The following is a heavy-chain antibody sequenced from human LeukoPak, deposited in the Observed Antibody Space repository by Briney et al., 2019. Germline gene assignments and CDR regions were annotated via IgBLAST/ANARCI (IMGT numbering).Heavy chain of an antibody. Sequence: GGSLRLSCAASGFTFDDYGMSWVRQAPGKGLEWVSGINWNGGSTGYADSVKGRFTISRDNAKNSLYLQMNSLRAEDTALYHCARVMGYYYMDVWGKGTTVTTSS. CDR1: GFTFDDYG. V-gene: IGHV3-20*01. CDR3: ARVMGYYYMDV. CDR2: INWNGGST. J-gene: IGHJ6*03. D-gene: IGHD3-10*01.